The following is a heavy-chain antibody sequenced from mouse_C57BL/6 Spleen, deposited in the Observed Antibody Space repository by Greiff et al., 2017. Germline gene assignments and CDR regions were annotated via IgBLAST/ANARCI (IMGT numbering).Heavy chain of an antibody. CDR1: GYAFTNYL. V-gene: IGHV1-54*01. D-gene: IGHD1-1*01. CDR3: ARHYVYAMDY. CDR2: INPGSGGT. J-gene: IGHJ4*01. Sequence: QVQLKQSGAELVRPGTSVKVSCKASGYAFTNYLIEWVKQRPGQGLEWIGVINPGSGGTNYNEKFKGKATLTADKSSSTAFMQLSSLTSEDSAVYFCARHYVYAMDYWGQGTSVTVSS.